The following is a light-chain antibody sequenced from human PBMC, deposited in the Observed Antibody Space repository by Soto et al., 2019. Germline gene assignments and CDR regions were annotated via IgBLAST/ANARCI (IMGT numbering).Light chain of an antibody. Sequence: EILMTQSPATLSVSPGEDVTLSCRASQSVSRELVWYQQRPGQAPRLLMYAASTRAAGIPERFSGSGSGTEFTLTISRLQSEAFAVYYCQEYTDWPKTFGQGTKVEV. J-gene: IGKJ1*01. CDR1: QSVSRE. V-gene: IGKV3D-15*01. CDR2: AAS. CDR3: QEYTDWPKT.